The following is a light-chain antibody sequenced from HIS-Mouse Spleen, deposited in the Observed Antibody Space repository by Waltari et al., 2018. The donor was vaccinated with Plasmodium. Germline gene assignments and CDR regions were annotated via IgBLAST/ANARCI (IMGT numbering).Light chain of an antibody. V-gene: IGLV2-14*03. CDR1: SRDVGVYNY. J-gene: IGLJ2*01. CDR3: SSYTSSSTLV. Sequence: QSALTQPASVSGSLGPSLPISCPGTSRDVGVYNYVPWYQQHPGKAPKLMIYDVSNRPSGVSNRFSGSKSGNTASLTISGLQAEDEADYYCSSYTSSSTLVFGGGTKLTVL. CDR2: DVS.